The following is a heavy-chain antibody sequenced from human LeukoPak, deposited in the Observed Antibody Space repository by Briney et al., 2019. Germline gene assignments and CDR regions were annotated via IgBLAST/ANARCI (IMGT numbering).Heavy chain of an antibody. D-gene: IGHD1-26*01. CDR1: GYTFTGNY. Sequence: SVKLSCKASGYTFTGNYIDWVRRAPEQGLEWMGRINPNSGGTNYAQKFQGRVTMTRDTSISTAYMELSRLRSDDTAVYYCARSSPYSGNDYWGQGTLVTVSS. J-gene: IGHJ4*02. CDR3: ARSSPYSGNDY. V-gene: IGHV1-2*06. CDR2: INPNSGGT.